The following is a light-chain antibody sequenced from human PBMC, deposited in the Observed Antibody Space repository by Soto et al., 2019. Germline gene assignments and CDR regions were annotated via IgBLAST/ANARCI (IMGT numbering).Light chain of an antibody. V-gene: IGKV1-9*01. CDR1: QSITTY. CDR3: QQLNGSPWT. J-gene: IGKJ1*01. CDR2: GAT. Sequence: DIWMTQSPSSLSASVGDRVTITCRTSQSITTYLNWYQQKPGTAPKLLIYGATTLQSGVPSRFSGSRSGTDYTLTIGSLQPEDFATYYCQQLNGSPWTFGQGTKVDIK.